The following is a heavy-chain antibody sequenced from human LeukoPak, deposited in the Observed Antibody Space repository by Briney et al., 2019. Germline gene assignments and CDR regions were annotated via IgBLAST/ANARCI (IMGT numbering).Heavy chain of an antibody. J-gene: IGHJ4*02. CDR3: ATRVTTGGGFDY. CDR2: IYSGGST. D-gene: IGHD4-11*01. CDR1: GFTVSSNY. Sequence: QTGGSLRLSCAASGFTVSSNYMSWVRQAPGKGLEWVSLIYSGGSTYYADSVKGRFTISRDNSKNTLYLQMNSLRAEDTAVYYCATRVTTGGGFDYWGQGTLVTVSS. V-gene: IGHV3-53*01.